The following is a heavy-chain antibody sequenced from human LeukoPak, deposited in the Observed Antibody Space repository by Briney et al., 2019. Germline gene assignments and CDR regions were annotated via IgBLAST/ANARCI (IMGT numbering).Heavy chain of an antibody. Sequence: SETLPLTCTVSGNSISSGDNYWSWIRQPAGKGLEWIGRIYTSGSTNYNPSLKSRVTMSVDTSKNQFSLKLSSVTAADTAVYYCARDYDSSGYYSYWGQGTLVTVSS. CDR3: ARDYDSSGYYSY. CDR2: IYTSGST. J-gene: IGHJ4*02. CDR1: GNSISSGDNY. V-gene: IGHV4-61*02. D-gene: IGHD3-22*01.